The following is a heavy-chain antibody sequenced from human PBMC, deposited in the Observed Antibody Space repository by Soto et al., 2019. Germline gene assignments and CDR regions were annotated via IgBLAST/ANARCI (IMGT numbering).Heavy chain of an antibody. CDR2: IYPGDSDT. Sequence: GESLKNPCKGSGYSFTSHWIGWVRQMPGKGLEWMGIIYPGDSDTRYSPSFQGQVTISADKSISTAYLQWSSLKASDTAMYYCATYYYDSSGYYYYFDYWGQGTLVTVSS. CDR3: ATYYYDSSGYYYYFDY. V-gene: IGHV5-51*01. J-gene: IGHJ4*02. D-gene: IGHD3-22*01. CDR1: GYSFTSHW.